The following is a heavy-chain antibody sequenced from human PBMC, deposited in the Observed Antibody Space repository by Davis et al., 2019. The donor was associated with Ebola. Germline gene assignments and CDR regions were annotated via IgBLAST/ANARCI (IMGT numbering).Heavy chain of an antibody. J-gene: IGHJ6*04. CDR1: GGSFSGYY. D-gene: IGHD6-13*01. CDR2: INHSGST. V-gene: IGHV4-34*01. CDR3: ARDHRGYVDV. Sequence: PSETLSLTCAVYGGSFSGYYWSWIRQPPGKGLEWIGEINHSGSTNYNPSLKSRVTISVDTSKNQFSLKLSSVTAADTAVYYCARDHRGYVDVWGKGTTVTVSS.